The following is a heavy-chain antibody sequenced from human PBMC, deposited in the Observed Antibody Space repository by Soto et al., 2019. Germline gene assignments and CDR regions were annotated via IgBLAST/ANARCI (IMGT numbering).Heavy chain of an antibody. CDR2: IWSDGSNK. CDR1: GFTFSTYG. V-gene: IGHV3-33*01. J-gene: IGHJ4*02. D-gene: IGHD1-26*01. Sequence: QVHLVESGGGVVQPGRSLRLSCAASGFTFSTYGMHWVRQAPGKGLEWVAVIWSDGSNKYYADSVKGRFTISRDNSKSTLFLQMNSLRAEDTAMYYCARRGSGTYSFDYWGQGTLVTVSS. CDR3: ARRGSGTYSFDY.